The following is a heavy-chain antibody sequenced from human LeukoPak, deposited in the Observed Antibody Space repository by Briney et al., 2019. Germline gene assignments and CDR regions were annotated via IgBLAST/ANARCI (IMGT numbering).Heavy chain of an antibody. J-gene: IGHJ5*02. Sequence: GGSLRLSCAASGFTFSSYSMNWVRQAPGKGLEWVSSISSSSSYIYYADSVKGRFTISRDNAKNSLYLQMDSLRAEDTAVYYCAGDPVYCSSTSCYPHNWFDPWGQGTLVTVSS. V-gene: IGHV3-21*01. D-gene: IGHD2-2*01. CDR2: ISSSSSYI. CDR1: GFTFSSYS. CDR3: AGDPVYCSSTSCYPHNWFDP.